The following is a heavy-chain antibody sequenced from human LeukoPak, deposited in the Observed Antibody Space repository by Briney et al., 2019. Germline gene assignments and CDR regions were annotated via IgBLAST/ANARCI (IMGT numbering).Heavy chain of an antibody. Sequence: ASVKVSCKASGYTFTSYGISWVRQAPGQGLEWMGWINPNSGGTNYAQKFQGRVTMTRDTSISTAYMELSRLRSDDTAVYYCARDQFLGYSSSWSFDYWGQGTLVTVSS. CDR2: INPNSGGT. D-gene: IGHD6-6*01. V-gene: IGHV1-2*02. J-gene: IGHJ4*02. CDR3: ARDQFLGYSSSWSFDY. CDR1: GYTFTSYG.